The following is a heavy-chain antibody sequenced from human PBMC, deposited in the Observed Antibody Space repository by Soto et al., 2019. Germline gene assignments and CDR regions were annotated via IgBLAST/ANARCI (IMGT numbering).Heavy chain of an antibody. CDR2: IYYSGST. D-gene: IGHD3-22*01. V-gene: IGHV4-31*03. Sequence: SETLSLTCTVSGGSISSGGYYWSWIRQHPGKGLEWIGYIYYSGSTYYNPSLKSRVTISVDTSKNQFSLKLSSVTAADTAVYYCAGGVGVVTPGVGMDVWGQGTTVTVSS. J-gene: IGHJ6*02. CDR3: AGGVGVVTPGVGMDV. CDR1: GGSISSGGYY.